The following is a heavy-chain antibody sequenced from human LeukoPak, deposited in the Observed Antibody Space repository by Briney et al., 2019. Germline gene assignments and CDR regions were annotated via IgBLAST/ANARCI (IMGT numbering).Heavy chain of an antibody. CDR3: AKGGKWDVTPFDY. V-gene: IGHV3-23*01. CDR1: GFTFTSYS. D-gene: IGHD1-26*01. J-gene: IGHJ4*02. CDR2: ISGGGGST. Sequence: GGSLRPSCAASGFTFTSYSMNWVRQAPGKGLEWVSTISGGGGSTYYADSVKGRFTISRDNSKNTLYLQVNSLRAEDTAVYYCAKGGKWDVTPFDYRGQGTLVTVSS.